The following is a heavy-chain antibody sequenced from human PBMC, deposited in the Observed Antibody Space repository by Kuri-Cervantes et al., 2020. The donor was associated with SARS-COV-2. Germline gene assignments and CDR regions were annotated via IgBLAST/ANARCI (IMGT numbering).Heavy chain of an antibody. J-gene: IGHJ4*02. CDR2: IKTDGIYT. V-gene: IGHV3-74*01. CDR1: GFTFSAYW. D-gene: IGHD3-22*01. CDR3: ATGDSGYFNY. Sequence: GESLKISCAASGFTFSAYWMHWVRRAPGKGLVWVSRIKTDGIYTNYADSVKGRFTISRDNAKNTLYLQMNSLRADDTAVYYCATGDSGYFNYWGQGNLVTVSS.